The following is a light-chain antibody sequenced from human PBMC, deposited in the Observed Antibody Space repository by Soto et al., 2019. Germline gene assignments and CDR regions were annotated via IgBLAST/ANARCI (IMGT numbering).Light chain of an antibody. Sequence: QSVLTQPASVSGSPGQSITISCTGTSSDIGGYRFVSWYQRHPGKAPQLLIYEVSNRPSGVSTRFSGSRSGNTASLTISGLQAEDEADYYCTSYTTSSLLFGGGTKVTVL. V-gene: IGLV2-14*01. J-gene: IGLJ2*01. CDR3: TSYTTSSLL. CDR2: EVS. CDR1: SSDIGGYRF.